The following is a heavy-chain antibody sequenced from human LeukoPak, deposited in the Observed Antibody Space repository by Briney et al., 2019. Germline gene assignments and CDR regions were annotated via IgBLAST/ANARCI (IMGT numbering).Heavy chain of an antibody. Sequence: SETLSLTCTVSGGSISSYYWSWIRQPPGKGLEWIGYIYTSGSTNYNPSLKSRVTISVDTSKNQFFLKLSSVTAADTAVYYCARSSPQYYYYYGMDVWGQGTTVTVSS. J-gene: IGHJ6*02. CDR3: ARSSPQYYYYYGMDV. CDR1: GGSISSYY. V-gene: IGHV4-4*09. CDR2: IYTSGST.